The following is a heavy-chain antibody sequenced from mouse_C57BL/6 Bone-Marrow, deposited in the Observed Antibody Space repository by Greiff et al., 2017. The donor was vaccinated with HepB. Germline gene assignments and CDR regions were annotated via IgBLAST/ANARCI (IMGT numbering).Heavy chain of an antibody. Sequence: EVKLVESGGGLVQPGGSMKLSCAASGFTFTNAWMDWVRQSPEKGLEWVAEIRTKANNHATYYAESVKGRFTISRDDSKSSVYLQIHSLSAVDIGIYYCSRKWVFASGYYFDYWGQGTTLTVSS. J-gene: IGHJ2*01. CDR2: IRTKANNHAT. V-gene: IGHV6-6*01. D-gene: IGHD1-3*01. CDR3: SRKWVFASGYYFDY. CDR1: GFTFTNAW.